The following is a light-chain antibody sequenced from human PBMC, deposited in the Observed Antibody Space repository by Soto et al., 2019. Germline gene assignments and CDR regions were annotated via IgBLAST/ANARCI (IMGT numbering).Light chain of an antibody. J-gene: IGKJ4*01. CDR3: QQYKDWPPLT. V-gene: IGKV3D-15*01. CDR2: GAS. CDR1: QNINNK. Sequence: IPVTPSPPNPSWSPGERANLPCRASQNINNKLARYQARPGQAPRVPIYGASSRASGIPDRFSGSGSGTDFTLTINRLEPDDFAVYYCQQYKDWPPLTFGGGTRVESK.